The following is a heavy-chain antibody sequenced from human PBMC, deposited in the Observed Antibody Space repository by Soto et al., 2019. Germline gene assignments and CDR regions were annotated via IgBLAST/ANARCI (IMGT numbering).Heavy chain of an antibody. D-gene: IGHD3-22*01. CDR1: GYTFTSYG. Sequence: ASVKVSCKASGYTFTSYGISWVRQAPGQGLEWMGWISAYNGNTNYAQKLQGRVTMTTDTSTSTAYMELRSLRSDDTAVYYCARGYAYGSCGYYQNAFDIWGQGTMVTVSS. CDR3: ARGYAYGSCGYYQNAFDI. V-gene: IGHV1-18*04. CDR2: ISAYNGNT. J-gene: IGHJ3*02.